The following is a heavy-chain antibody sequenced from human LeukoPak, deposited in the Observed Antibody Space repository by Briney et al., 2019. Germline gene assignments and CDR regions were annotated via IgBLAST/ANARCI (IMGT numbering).Heavy chain of an antibody. J-gene: IGHJ3*02. CDR2: IYPGDSHT. CDR1: GSPFTSYW. V-gene: IGHV5-51*01. CDR3: ASQAPGAFDI. Sequence: GGPLEISCKGPGSPFTSYWSGWVRQMPGKGLEWMGIIYPGDSHTRYSPSFQGQVTISADKSISTAYLQWSSLKASDTAMYYCASQAPGAFDIWGQGTMVTVSS.